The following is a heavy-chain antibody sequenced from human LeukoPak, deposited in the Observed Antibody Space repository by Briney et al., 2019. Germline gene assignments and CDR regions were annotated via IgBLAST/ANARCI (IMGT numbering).Heavy chain of an antibody. CDR1: GFTFRSYG. Sequence: PGRSLRLSCAASGFTFRSYGMHWVRQAPGKGLEWVAVTSSDGSNKNCADSVKGRFTISRDNSKNTLYLQMNSLRAEDTAVYYCAKKSPGTYFAPPDYWGQGTLVTVSS. V-gene: IGHV3-30*18. CDR3: AKKSPGTYFAPPDY. J-gene: IGHJ4*02. D-gene: IGHD3-10*01. CDR2: TSSDGSNK.